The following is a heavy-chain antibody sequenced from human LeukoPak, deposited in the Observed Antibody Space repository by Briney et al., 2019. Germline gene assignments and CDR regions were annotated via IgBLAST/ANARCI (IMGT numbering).Heavy chain of an antibody. V-gene: IGHV4-30-4*08. CDR1: GGSISSGDYN. CDR3: ARRSDYVRFLEW. CDR2: FYYSGST. Sequence: PSETLSLTCTVSGGSISSGDYNWSWVRQPPGKGLEWIGYFYYSGSTYYNPSLKSRVTISVDTSKNQFSLKLSSVTAADTAVYYCARRSDYVRFLEWWGQGTLVTVSS. J-gene: IGHJ4*02. D-gene: IGHD3-3*01.